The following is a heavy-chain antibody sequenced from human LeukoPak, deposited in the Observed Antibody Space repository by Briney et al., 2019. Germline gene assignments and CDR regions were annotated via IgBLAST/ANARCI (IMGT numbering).Heavy chain of an antibody. J-gene: IGHJ4*02. D-gene: IGHD6-13*01. CDR2: IYYSGST. CDR1: GGSISSGDYY. Sequence: SQTLSLTCTVSGGSISSGDYYWSWIRQPPGKGLEWIGYIYYSGSTYYNPSLKSRVTISVDTSKNQFSLKLSSVTAADTAVYYCGREVTGGAAGTRPILDYWGQGTLVTVSS. V-gene: IGHV4-30-4*08. CDR3: GREVTGGAAGTRPILDY.